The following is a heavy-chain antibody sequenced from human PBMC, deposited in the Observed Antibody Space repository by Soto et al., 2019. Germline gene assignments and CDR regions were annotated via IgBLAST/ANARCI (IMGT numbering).Heavy chain of an antibody. V-gene: IGHV4-59*01. CDR1: GGSISSYY. Sequence: QVQLQESGPGLVKPSETLSLTCTVSGGSISSYYWSWIRQPPGKGLEWIGYIYYSGSTNYNPSLKSRVTISVDTSKNQFSLKLRSVTAADTAVYYCASTDSSSLLAEGGWFDPWGQGTLVTVSS. CDR3: ASTDSSSLLAEGGWFDP. D-gene: IGHD6-13*01. CDR2: IYYSGST. J-gene: IGHJ5*02.